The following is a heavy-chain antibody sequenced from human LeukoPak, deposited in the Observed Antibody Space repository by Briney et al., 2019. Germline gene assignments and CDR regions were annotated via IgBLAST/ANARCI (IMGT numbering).Heavy chain of an antibody. CDR2: IKQDGGEK. Sequence: GGSLRLCCAVSGFTFSSYWMNWVRQAPGKGLEWVASIKQDGGEKSYVDSVKGRFTISRDNAKNSLYLQMSSLRAEDTAVYYCARDGTAAGLYFDLWGQGTLVTVSS. CDR1: GFTFSSYW. D-gene: IGHD6-13*01. J-gene: IGHJ4*01. V-gene: IGHV3-7*01. CDR3: ARDGTAAGLYFDL.